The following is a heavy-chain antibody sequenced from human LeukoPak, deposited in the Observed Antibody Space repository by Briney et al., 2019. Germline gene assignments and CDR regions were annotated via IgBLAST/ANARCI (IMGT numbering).Heavy chain of an antibody. V-gene: IGHV5-51*01. CDR3: ARHGRHWYFDL. CDR1: GITFSGYS. CDR2: IYPGDSDT. Sequence: GGSLRLSCVVSGITFSGYSMIWVRQAPGKGLEWLGIIYPGDSDTRYSPSFQGQVTISADKSISTAYLQWSSLKASDTAMYYCARHGRHWYFDLWGRGTLVTVSS. J-gene: IGHJ2*01.